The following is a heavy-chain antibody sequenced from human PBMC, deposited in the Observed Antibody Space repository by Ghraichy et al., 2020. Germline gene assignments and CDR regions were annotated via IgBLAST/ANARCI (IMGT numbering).Heavy chain of an antibody. CDR3: AQPDPRLGITGWSYNMDV. Sequence: GGSLRLSCVASGFTFANSVMTWVRQPPGKGLEWVSSISGSGNNPSYADSVKGRFTISRDNSKNTLYLQMTTLRAEDAAVYYCAQPDPRLGITGWSYNMDVWGQGTTVTVSS. D-gene: IGHD3-9*01. V-gene: IGHV3-23*01. J-gene: IGHJ6*02. CDR1: GFTFANSV. CDR2: ISGSGNNP.